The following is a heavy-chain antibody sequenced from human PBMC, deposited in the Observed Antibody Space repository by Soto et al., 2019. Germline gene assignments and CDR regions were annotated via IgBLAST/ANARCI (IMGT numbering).Heavy chain of an antibody. Sequence: SLKISCKGSGYSFTSNWIGWVRQMPGKGLEWMGIIYPGDSDTRYSPSFQGQVTISADKSISTAYLQWSSLKASDTAMYYCAXXXXXXXXXGXXTXDSWGQGTLVTVS. D-gene: IGHD5-12*01. CDR3: AXXXXXXXXXGXXTXDS. J-gene: IGHJ4*02. CDR1: GYSFTSNW. V-gene: IGHV5-51*01. CDR2: IYPGDSDT.